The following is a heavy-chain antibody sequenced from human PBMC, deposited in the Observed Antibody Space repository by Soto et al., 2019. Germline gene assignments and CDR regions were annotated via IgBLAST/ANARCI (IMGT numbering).Heavy chain of an antibody. CDR1: GGSISSSSYY. Sequence: SETLSLTCTVSGGSISSSSYYWGWIRQPPGKGLEWIGSIYYSGSTYYNPSLKSRVTISVDTSKNQFSLKLSSVTAADTAVYYCARRGKYDFWSGYSQNWFDPWGQGTLVTVSS. CDR2: IYYSGST. CDR3: ARRGKYDFWSGYSQNWFDP. V-gene: IGHV4-39*01. D-gene: IGHD3-3*01. J-gene: IGHJ5*02.